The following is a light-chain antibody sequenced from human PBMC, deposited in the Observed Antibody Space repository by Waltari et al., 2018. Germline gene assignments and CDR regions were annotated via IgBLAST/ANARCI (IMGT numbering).Light chain of an antibody. CDR1: QCVSSSY. V-gene: IGKV3-20*01. J-gene: IGKJ3*01. Sequence: EIVFTQSPGTLSLSPGERATLSCRASQCVSSSYLAWYRQKPGQAPRLLIYGASSRATGIPDRFSGSGSGTDFTLTISRLEPEDFAVYYCQQYGSSRITFGPGTKVDIK. CDR2: GAS. CDR3: QQYGSSRIT.